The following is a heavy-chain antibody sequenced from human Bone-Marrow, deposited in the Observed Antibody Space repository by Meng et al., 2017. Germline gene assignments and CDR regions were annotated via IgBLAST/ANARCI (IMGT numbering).Heavy chain of an antibody. Sequence: QVQPQESGPGLVKPSQTLSLPCTVSGGSISSGNHYWSWIRQHPGKGLEYIGYIYYSGSTYYNPSLKSRVIISVDTPKNQFSLRLNSVTAADTAVYYCASLYGDSSVWYLDLWGRGTLVTVSS. V-gene: IGHV4-31*03. J-gene: IGHJ2*01. D-gene: IGHD4-17*01. CDR2: IYYSGST. CDR3: ASLYGDSSVWYLDL. CDR1: GGSISSGNHY.